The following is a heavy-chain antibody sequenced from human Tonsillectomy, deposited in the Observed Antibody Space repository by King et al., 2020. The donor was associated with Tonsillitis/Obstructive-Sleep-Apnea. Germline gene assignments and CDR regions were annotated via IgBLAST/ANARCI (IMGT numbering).Heavy chain of an antibody. D-gene: IGHD3-10*01. J-gene: IGHJ4*02. V-gene: IGHV3-23*04. CDR2: IIGGCGST. CDR1: GITFSSYA. CDR3: AKAMVQGIIIPLFDH. Sequence: VQLVESGGGLVQPGGSLRLSCAASGITFSSYAMSWVRQAPGKGLEWGSTIIGGCGSTYYADSATGRFTISRDNSKNTLDLQMNSLRADDTAVYYCAKAMVQGIIIPLFDHWGQGALVTVSS.